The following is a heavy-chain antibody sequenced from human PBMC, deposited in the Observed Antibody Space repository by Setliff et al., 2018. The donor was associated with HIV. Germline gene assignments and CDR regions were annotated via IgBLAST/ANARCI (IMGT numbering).Heavy chain of an antibody. Sequence: ASVNSCKASGSTFITYHVHWVRQAPGQGLEWMGIINPNTGSTSYAQKFQGRVTMTWDTSSGTVYMDLNSLKYEDTAVYYCAEVTCSPDSCFLDYWGQGTLVTVSS. CDR1: GSTFITYH. D-gene: IGHD2-15*01. CDR2: INPNTGST. CDR3: AEVTCSPDSCFLDY. J-gene: IGHJ4*02. V-gene: IGHV1-46*01.